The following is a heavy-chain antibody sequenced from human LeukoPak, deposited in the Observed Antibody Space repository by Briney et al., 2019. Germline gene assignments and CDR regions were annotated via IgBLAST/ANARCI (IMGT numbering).Heavy chain of an antibody. D-gene: IGHD6-19*01. CDR3: VRDGADGQWLMRAY. CDR1: GFTFSNYR. CDR2: ISSSSSTI. J-gene: IGHJ4*02. V-gene: IGHV3-48*02. Sequence: GGSLRLSCAASGFTFSNYRMNWVRQAPGKGLEWVSYISSSSSTINYADSVKGRFTISRDNAQNSLYLEMSSLRDEDTAVYYCVRDGADGQWLMRAYWDQGTLVTVSS.